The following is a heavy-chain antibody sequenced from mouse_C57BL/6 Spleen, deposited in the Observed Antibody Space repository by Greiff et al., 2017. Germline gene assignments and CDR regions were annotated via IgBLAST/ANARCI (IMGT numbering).Heavy chain of an antibody. J-gene: IGHJ4*01. V-gene: IGHV1-76*01. CDR3: ARESVGYAMDY. Sequence: VQLQESGAELVRPGASVKLSCKASGYTFTDYYINWVKQRPGQGLEWIARIYPGSGNTYYNEKFKGKATLTAEKSSSTAYMQLSSLTSEDSAVYFCARESVGYAMDYWGQGTSVTVSS. CDR1: GYTFTDYY. CDR2: IYPGSGNT.